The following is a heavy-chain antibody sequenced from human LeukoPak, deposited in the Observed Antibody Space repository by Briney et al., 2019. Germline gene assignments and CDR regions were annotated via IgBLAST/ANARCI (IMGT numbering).Heavy chain of an antibody. J-gene: IGHJ5*02. Sequence: SVKVSCKASGGTFSSYAISWVRQAPGQGLEWMGGIIPIFGTANYAQKFQGRVTITADESTSTAYMELSSLRSEDTAVYYCARDLGVGYSSGWYGNNWFDPWGQGTLVTVSS. CDR3: ARDLGVGYSSGWYGNNWFDP. CDR2: IIPIFGTA. D-gene: IGHD6-19*01. CDR1: GGTFSSYA. V-gene: IGHV1-69*13.